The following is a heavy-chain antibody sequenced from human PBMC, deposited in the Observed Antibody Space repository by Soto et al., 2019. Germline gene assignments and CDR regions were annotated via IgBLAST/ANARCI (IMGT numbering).Heavy chain of an antibody. CDR1: GFTFSSYS. CDR2: ISSSSSYI. V-gene: IGHV3-21*01. CDR3: ARDEMDTNPGPFDY. Sequence: VGSLRLSCAASGFTFSSYSMNWVRQAPGKGLEWVSSISSSSSYIYYADSVKGRFTISRDNAKNSLYLQMNSLRAEDTAVYYCARDEMDTNPGPFDYWGQGTLVTVSS. D-gene: IGHD5-18*01. J-gene: IGHJ4*02.